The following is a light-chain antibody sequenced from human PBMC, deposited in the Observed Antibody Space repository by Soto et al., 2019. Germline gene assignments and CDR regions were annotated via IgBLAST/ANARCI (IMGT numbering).Light chain of an antibody. V-gene: IGLV1-47*01. CDR2: RNN. Sequence: QAVVTQPPSASGTPGQRVTISCSGSTSNIGKNYVYWYQQLPGTAPKLLIYRNNQRPPGVPDRFSGSKSGTSASLAISGLRSEDEADYYCAAWDDSLSGPVFGGGTKLTVL. CDR3: AAWDDSLSGPV. J-gene: IGLJ2*01. CDR1: TSNIGKNY.